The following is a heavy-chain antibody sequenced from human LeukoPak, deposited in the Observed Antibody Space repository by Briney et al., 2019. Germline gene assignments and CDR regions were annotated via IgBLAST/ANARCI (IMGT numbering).Heavy chain of an antibody. J-gene: IGHJ4*02. D-gene: IGHD6-13*01. V-gene: IGHV3-7*01. CDR3: AREGRGSSWPY. CDR2: IKQDGSEE. Sequence: GGSLRLSCAASGFTFSSYWISWVRQAPGKGLEWVANIKQDGSEEYYVDSVKGRFTISRDNTENSLYRQMNSVRAEDTAVYYCAREGRGSSWPYWGQGTLVTVSS. CDR1: GFTFSSYW.